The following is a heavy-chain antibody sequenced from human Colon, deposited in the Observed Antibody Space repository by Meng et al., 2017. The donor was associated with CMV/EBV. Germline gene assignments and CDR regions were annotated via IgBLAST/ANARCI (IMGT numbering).Heavy chain of an antibody. Sequence: GESLKISCTGSGFTFSTSDFHWVRQPTGKGLEWVSSIGTAGDTYSIGSVKGRFIISREDAQNSVYLQMNGLRDGDTGLYYCARARSPTHFDYWGQGALVTVSS. V-gene: IGHV3-13*01. CDR2: IGTAGDT. CDR1: GFTFSTSD. CDR3: ARARSPTHFDY. J-gene: IGHJ4*02.